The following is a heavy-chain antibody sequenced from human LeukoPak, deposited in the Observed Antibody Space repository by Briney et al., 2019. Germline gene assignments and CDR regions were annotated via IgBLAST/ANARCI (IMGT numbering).Heavy chain of an antibody. D-gene: IGHD1-26*01. J-gene: IGHJ4*02. CDR3: ARGSTILPDY. V-gene: IGHV4-59*11. Sequence: SETLSLTCTVSGGSISSHYWSWIRQPPGKGLEWIGYIYSSGSTNYNPSLKSRVTISVDTSKNQFSLKLSSVTAADTAVYYCARGSTILPDYWGQGTLVTVSS. CDR2: IYSSGST. CDR1: GGSISSHY.